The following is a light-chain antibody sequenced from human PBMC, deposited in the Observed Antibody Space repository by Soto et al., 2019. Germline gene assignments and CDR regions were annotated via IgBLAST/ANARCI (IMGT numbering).Light chain of an antibody. J-gene: IGLJ1*01. CDR2: DVT. V-gene: IGLV2-8*01. Sequence: TQPARSSWPPGQSVTISCSPPSLDVGGYNYVSWYQQQPGKAPKLMIYDVTKEPSGFPARLSGSKSCNMAFLTVSGLKAEDEADYYCSSYAGTPIVFGTGTKVTVL. CDR1: SLDVGGYNY. CDR3: SSYAGTPIV.